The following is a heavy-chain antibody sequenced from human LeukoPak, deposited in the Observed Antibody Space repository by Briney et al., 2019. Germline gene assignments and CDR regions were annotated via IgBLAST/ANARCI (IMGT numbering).Heavy chain of an antibody. CDR1: GDSINNNNYY. CDR2: IYYNGRT. V-gene: IGHV4-39*07. J-gene: IGHJ3*02. Sequence: SETLSLTCTVSGDSINNNNYYWGWIRQPPGKGLERIGNIYYNGRTYYSPSLKSRGTMFVDTSKNQFSLKLSSVTAADTAVYYCARELRFGAFDIWGQGTMVTVSS. D-gene: IGHD3-10*01. CDR3: ARELRFGAFDI.